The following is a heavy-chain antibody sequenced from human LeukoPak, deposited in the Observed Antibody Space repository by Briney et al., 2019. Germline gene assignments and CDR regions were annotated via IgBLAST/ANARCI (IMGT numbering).Heavy chain of an antibody. V-gene: IGHV4-39*01. Sequence: SETLSLTCTVSGGSISSSSYYWGWIRQPPGKGLEWIGSIYYSGSTYYNPSLKSRVTISVDTSKNQFSLKLSSVTAADTAVYYCARISYCRSTSCLYGMDVWGQGTTVTVSS. CDR1: GGSISSSSYY. J-gene: IGHJ6*02. D-gene: IGHD2-2*01. CDR2: IYYSGST. CDR3: ARISYCRSTSCLYGMDV.